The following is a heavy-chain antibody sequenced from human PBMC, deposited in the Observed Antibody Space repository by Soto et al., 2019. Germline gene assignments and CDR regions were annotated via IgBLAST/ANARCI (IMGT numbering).Heavy chain of an antibody. CDR2: ISYDGSNK. CDR1: GFTFSSYG. Sequence: QVQLVESGGGVVQPGRSLRLSCAASGFTFSSYGMHWVRQAPGKGLEWVAGISYDGSNKYYADSVKGRFTISRDNSKNTLYLQMNSLRAEDTAVYYCAKGIRYCSGGSSRDWFDPWGQGTLVTVSS. J-gene: IGHJ5*02. D-gene: IGHD2-15*01. CDR3: AKGIRYCSGGSSRDWFDP. V-gene: IGHV3-30*18.